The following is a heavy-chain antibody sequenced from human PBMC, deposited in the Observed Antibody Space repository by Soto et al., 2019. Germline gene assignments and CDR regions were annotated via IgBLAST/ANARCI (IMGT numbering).Heavy chain of an antibody. J-gene: IGHJ4*02. Sequence: GGSLRLSCAASGFTFSSYSMNWVRQAPGKGLEWVSYISSSSSTIYYADSVKGRFTISRDNAKNSLYLQMNSLRAEDTAVYYCAREGTSTVTTLGYWGQGTLVTVSS. CDR2: ISSSSSTI. CDR1: GFTFSSYS. D-gene: IGHD4-17*01. V-gene: IGHV3-48*01. CDR3: AREGTSTVTTLGY.